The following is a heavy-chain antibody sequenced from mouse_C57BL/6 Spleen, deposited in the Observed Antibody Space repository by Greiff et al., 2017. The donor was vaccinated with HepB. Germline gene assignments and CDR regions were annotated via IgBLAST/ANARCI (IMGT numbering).Heavy chain of an antibody. J-gene: IGHJ3*01. Sequence: QVQLQQSGPELVKPGASVKISCKASGYAFSSSWMNWVKQRPGKGLEWIGRIYPGDGDTNYNGKFKGTATLTADKSSSTAYMQRSSLTSEDSAVYFCARGLREAYWGQGTLVTVSA. CDR1: GYAFSSSW. V-gene: IGHV1-82*01. CDR2: IYPGDGDT. D-gene: IGHD1-1*01. CDR3: ARGLREAY.